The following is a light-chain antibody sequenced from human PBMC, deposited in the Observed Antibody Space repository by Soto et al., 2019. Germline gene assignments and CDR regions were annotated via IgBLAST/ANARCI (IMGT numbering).Light chain of an antibody. J-gene: IGKJ2*01. CDR2: AAS. Sequence: DIQMTQSPSSLSASVGDRVTITCRASQSISSYLNWYQHKPGKAPRLLIYAASSLQSGVPSRFSGSGSGTDFTLTISCLQPEDSAAYYCQQSYSTPVDFGQGTKLEIK. CDR1: QSISSY. CDR3: QQSYSTPVD. V-gene: IGKV1-39*01.